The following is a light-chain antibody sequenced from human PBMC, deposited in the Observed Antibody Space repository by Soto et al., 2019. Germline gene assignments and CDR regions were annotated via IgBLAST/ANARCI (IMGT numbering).Light chain of an antibody. CDR2: GAS. CDR3: QQYADSPIT. J-gene: IGKJ4*01. CDR1: QRVASGY. Sequence: EIELTQSPGTLSLSPGERATLSCRTSQRVASGYLAWYQQKPGQAPRLLLYGASTRATGIPDRFSGSGSGTDFTLAISRVEPEDFAVYFCQQYADSPITFGGGTKVDIK. V-gene: IGKV3-20*01.